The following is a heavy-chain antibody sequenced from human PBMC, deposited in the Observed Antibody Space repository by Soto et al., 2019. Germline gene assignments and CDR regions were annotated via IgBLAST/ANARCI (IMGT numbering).Heavy chain of an antibody. Sequence: QGQLVESGGGVVQPGRSLRLSCAASGFTFSSYGMHWVRQAQGKGLEWVAVISYDGSNKYYADSVKGRFTISRDNSKNTLYLQMNSLRAEDTAVYYCATEEPLPDVGYCSGGSCYSEYWGQGTLVTVSS. V-gene: IGHV3-30*03. CDR3: ATEEPLPDVGYCSGGSCYSEY. CDR1: GFTFSSYG. CDR2: ISYDGSNK. J-gene: IGHJ4*02. D-gene: IGHD2-15*01.